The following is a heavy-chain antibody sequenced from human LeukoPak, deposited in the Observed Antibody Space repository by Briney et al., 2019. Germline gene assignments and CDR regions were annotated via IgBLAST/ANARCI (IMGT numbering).Heavy chain of an antibody. J-gene: IGHJ4*02. CDR1: GGSIRNYY. V-gene: IGHV4-59*03. CDR2: VYHTGNT. CDR3: AKSDGSGSYFDY. Sequence: PSETLSLTCTVSGGSIRNYYWSWIRQPPGKGLEWIGYVYHTGNTKYNPSLESRATLSIDTSKNQFSLKLSSVTAADSAVYYCAKSDGSGSYFDYWGQGTLVTVS. D-gene: IGHD3-10*01.